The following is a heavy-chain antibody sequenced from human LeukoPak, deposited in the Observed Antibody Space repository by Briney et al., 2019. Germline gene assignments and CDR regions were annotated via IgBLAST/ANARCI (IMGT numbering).Heavy chain of an antibody. Sequence: GESLKISCKGSGYSFSHNWIGWVRQMPGKGLEWMGIIYPGDSDTRYSPFFQGQVTISADKSTSTAYLQWSSLKASDTAIYYCARHRGGTYPDASDLWGQGTMVTVSS. J-gene: IGHJ3*01. V-gene: IGHV5-51*01. D-gene: IGHD5-24*01. CDR3: ARHRGGTYPDASDL. CDR1: GYSFSHNW. CDR2: IYPGDSDT.